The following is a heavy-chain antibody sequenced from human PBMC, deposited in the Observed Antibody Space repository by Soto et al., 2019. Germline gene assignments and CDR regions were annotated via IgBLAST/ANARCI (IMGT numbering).Heavy chain of an antibody. Sequence: QVQLQESGPRLVKSSETLSLVCSVSGDSIIRSFWGWIRQSPGKGLEYIGYISDSGVTDYDPSLRRGFTIPLDTSRTQSPFKAPPVPPGDTAMYYCAGGAGNFSGPDSLDIWGQGTRFT. V-gene: IGHV4-59*01. J-gene: IGHJ3*02. CDR1: GDSIIRSF. D-gene: IGHD1-7*01. CDR3: AGGAGNFSGPDSLDI. CDR2: ISDSGVT.